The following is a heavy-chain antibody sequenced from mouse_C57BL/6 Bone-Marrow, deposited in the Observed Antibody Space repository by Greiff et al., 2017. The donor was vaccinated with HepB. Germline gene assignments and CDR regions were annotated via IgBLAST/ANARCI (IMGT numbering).Heavy chain of an antibody. J-gene: IGHJ2*01. Sequence: EVMLVESGGGLVKPGGSLKLSCAASGFTFSSYTMSWVRQTPEKRLEWVATISGGGGNTYYPDSVKGRFTISRDNAKNTPYLQMSSLRSEDTALYYCAIKLGLNYWGQGTTLTVSS. CDR1: GFTFSSYT. V-gene: IGHV5-9*01. D-gene: IGHD4-1*01. CDR2: ISGGGGNT. CDR3: AIKLGLNY.